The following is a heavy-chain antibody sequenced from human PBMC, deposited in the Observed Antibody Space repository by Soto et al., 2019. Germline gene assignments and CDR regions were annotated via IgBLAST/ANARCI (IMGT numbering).Heavy chain of an antibody. J-gene: IGHJ4*02. CDR1: GGSISSSNW. V-gene: IGHV4-4*02. D-gene: IGHD2-15*01. CDR2: IYHSGST. Sequence: PSETLSLTCAVSGGSISSSNWWSWVRQPPGKGLEWIGEIYHSGSTNYNPSLKSRVTISVDKSKNQFSLKLSSVTAADTAVYYCARVLGYCSGGSCSLDYFDYWGQGTLVTVSS. CDR3: ARVLGYCSGGSCSLDYFDY.